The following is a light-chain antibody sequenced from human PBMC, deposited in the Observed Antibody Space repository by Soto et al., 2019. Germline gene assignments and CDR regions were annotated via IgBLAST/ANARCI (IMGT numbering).Light chain of an antibody. V-gene: IGKV3-20*01. CDR3: QQYGSLPYT. CDR1: QSVSSSY. CDR2: GAS. Sequence: EIVLTQSPGTLSLSPGERATLSCRASQSVSSSYFAWYQQKPGQAPRLLIYGASSRATGIPDRFSGSGSGTDFTLIISRLEPEDFAVYYCQQYGSLPYTFGQGTKLEIK. J-gene: IGKJ2*01.